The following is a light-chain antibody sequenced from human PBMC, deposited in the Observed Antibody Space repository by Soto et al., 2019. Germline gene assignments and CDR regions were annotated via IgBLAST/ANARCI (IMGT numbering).Light chain of an antibody. CDR2: GNS. CDR1: SSNIGAGYD. J-gene: IGLJ2*01. CDR3: QSYDSSLSGYVV. Sequence: QSVLTQPPSVSGAPGQRVTISCTGSSSNIGAGYDVHWYQQLPGTAPKLLIYGNSNRPSGVPDRFSGSKSGTSASLAITGLQAKDEADYYCQSYDSSLSGYVVFGVGTKLTVL. V-gene: IGLV1-40*01.